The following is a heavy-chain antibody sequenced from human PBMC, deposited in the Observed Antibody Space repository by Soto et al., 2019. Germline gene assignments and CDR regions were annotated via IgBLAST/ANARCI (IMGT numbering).Heavy chain of an antibody. Sequence: QVQLVQSGAEVKKPGASVKVSCKSSGYTFTSYYLHWVRQAPGQGLEWMGIIKPGGGTTTSAQKCQGRVTMTRDTSTSTVYMYLSSLRSEDTAVYCCARETLLVIKYAFDIWGQGTRVTVS. V-gene: IGHV1-46*01. CDR1: GYTFTSYY. CDR3: ARETLLVIKYAFDI. D-gene: IGHD3-22*01. CDR2: IKPGGGTT. J-gene: IGHJ3*02.